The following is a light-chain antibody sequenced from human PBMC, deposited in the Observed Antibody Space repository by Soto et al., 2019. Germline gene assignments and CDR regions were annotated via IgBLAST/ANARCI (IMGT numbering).Light chain of an antibody. V-gene: IGKV3-20*01. CDR3: QQYGSSSWT. Sequence: EIVLMQSPGTLSWPPGERATLSCRASQSVRSSYLAWYQQKFGQAPRLLIYGASSRATGIPDRFSGSGSGTDFTLTISRLEPEDFAVYYCQQYGSSSWTFGQGTKVEIK. CDR1: QSVRSSY. CDR2: GAS. J-gene: IGKJ1*01.